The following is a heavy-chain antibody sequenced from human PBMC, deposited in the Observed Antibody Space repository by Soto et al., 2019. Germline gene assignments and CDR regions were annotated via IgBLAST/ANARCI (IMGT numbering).Heavy chain of an antibody. Sequence: QVQLQQWGAGLLKPSETLSLTCAVYGGSFSGYYWSWIRQPPGKGLEWIGEINHSGSTNYNPSLKSRVPISVDTSSNPFSLKLSSVTAADTAVYYCARFSTWYNWFDPWGQGTLVTVSS. CDR2: INHSGST. CDR1: GGSFSGYY. CDR3: ARFSTWYNWFDP. V-gene: IGHV4-34*01. J-gene: IGHJ5*02. D-gene: IGHD2-8*02.